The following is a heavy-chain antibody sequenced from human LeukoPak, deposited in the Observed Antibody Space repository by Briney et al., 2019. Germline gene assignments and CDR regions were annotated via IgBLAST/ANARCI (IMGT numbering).Heavy chain of an antibody. V-gene: IGHV3-7*01. J-gene: IGHJ4*02. D-gene: IGHD4-17*01. Sequence: GGSLRLSCAAAGFTFSNFWMSWVRQAPGKGLEWVANIKQDGSEKYYVDSVKGRFTISRDNAKNSLYLQMNSLRAEDTAVYYCARDSDYGDYGGCDYWGQGTLVTVSS. CDR2: IKQDGSEK. CDR3: ARDSDYGDYGGCDY. CDR1: GFTFSNFW.